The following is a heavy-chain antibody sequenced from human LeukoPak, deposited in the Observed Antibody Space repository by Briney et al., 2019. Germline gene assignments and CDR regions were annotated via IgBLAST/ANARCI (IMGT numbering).Heavy chain of an antibody. D-gene: IGHD2-2*01. CDR1: GFTFNSYA. CDR2: ISASGGTT. V-gene: IGHV3-23*01. J-gene: IGHJ5*02. Sequence: GGSLRLSCAASGFTFNSYAMSWVRQAPGKGLEWVSAISASGGTTYYADSVKGRFTISRDNSENTLFLQMNSLRAEDMAVYYCAKEPREYCSSTSCPNWFDLWGQGTLVAVSS. CDR3: AKEPREYCSSTSCPNWFDL.